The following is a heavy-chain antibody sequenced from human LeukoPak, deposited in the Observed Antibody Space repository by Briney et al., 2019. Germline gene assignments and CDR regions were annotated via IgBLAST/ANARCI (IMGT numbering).Heavy chain of an antibody. V-gene: IGHV4-38-2*01. CDR1: GYSISSGYY. D-gene: IGHD6-13*01. J-gene: IGHJ4*02. CDR2: IYHSGST. CDR3: ARHRAAAGIHTIDY. Sequence: SETLSLTCAVSGYSISSGYYWGWIRQPPGEGLEWIGSIYHSGSTYYNPSLKSRVTISVDTSKNQFSLKLSSVTAGDTAVYYCARHRAAAGIHTIDYWGQGTLVTVSS.